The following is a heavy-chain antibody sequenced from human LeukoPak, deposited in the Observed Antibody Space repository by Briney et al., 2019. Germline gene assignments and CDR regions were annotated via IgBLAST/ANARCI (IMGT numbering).Heavy chain of an antibody. CDR1: GFTFSNYW. V-gene: IGHV3-21*01. Sequence: GGSLRLSCAASGFTFSNYWMHWVRQAPGKGLEWVSSISSSSSYIYYADSVKGRFTISRDNAKNSLYLRMNSLRAEDTAVYYCARDPRNWNPGDYGMDVWGQGTTVTVSS. D-gene: IGHD1-1*01. CDR3: ARDPRNWNPGDYGMDV. CDR2: ISSSSSYI. J-gene: IGHJ6*02.